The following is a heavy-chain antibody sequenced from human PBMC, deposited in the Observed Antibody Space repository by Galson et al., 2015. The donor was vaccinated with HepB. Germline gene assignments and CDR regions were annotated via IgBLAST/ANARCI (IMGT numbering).Heavy chain of an antibody. CDR2: ISGSGDST. CDR1: GFIFSTYG. CDR3: AKDGGSGWLYNWFDP. V-gene: IGHV3-23*01. D-gene: IGHD6-19*01. Sequence: SLRLSCAASGFIFSTYGMNWVRQTPGKGLEWVSGISGSGDSTYYADSVKGRFTVSRDNFKNTLSLQMDSLRPEDTAVYYCAKDGGSGWLYNWFDPWGQGALVTVSS. J-gene: IGHJ5*02.